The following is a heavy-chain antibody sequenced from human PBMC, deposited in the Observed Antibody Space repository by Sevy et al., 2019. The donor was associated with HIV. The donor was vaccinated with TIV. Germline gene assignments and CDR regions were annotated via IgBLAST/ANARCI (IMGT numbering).Heavy chain of an antibody. J-gene: IGHJ4*02. CDR1: GGSITNSSYY. CDR2: IYHSGTT. CDR3: ASPNTTGWYFNY. V-gene: IGHV4-39*01. Sequence: SETLSLTCTVSGGSITNSSYYWAWIRQPPGEGLEWIGSIYHSGTTYSDPSLKSRVTISVDTSRNQFSLKLTSVTAADTALYYCASPNTTGWYFNYWGQRILVTVSS. D-gene: IGHD6-19*01.